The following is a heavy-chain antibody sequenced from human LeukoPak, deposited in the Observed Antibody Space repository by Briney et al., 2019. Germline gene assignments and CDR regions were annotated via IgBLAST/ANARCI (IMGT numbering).Heavy chain of an antibody. CDR1: GGSISGYY. CDR3: ARVGYSYGSIGFDP. D-gene: IGHD5-18*01. V-gene: IGHV4-4*07. Sequence: SETLSLTRTVSGGSISGYYWSWIRQPAGKGLEWIGRIYTSGSTNYNPSLKSRVTMSVDTSKNQFSLKLSSVTAADTAVYYCARVGYSYGSIGFDPWGKGPLVTVSS. CDR2: IYTSGST. J-gene: IGHJ5*02.